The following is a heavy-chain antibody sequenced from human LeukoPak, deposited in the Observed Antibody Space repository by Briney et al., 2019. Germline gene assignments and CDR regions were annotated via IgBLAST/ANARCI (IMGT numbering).Heavy chain of an antibody. CDR3: ARGGGLMALGHRY. Sequence: SETLSLTCTVSGGSISSYYWSWIRQPPGKGLEWIGYIYYSGSTNYNPSLKSRVTISVDTSKNQFSLKLSSVTAADTAVYYCARGGGLMALGHRYWGQGTLVTVSS. CDR1: GGSISSYY. CDR2: IYYSGST. D-gene: IGHD3-10*01. V-gene: IGHV4-59*01. J-gene: IGHJ4*02.